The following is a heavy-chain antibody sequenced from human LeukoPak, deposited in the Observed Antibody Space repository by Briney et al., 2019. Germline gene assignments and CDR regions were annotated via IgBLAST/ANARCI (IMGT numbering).Heavy chain of an antibody. CDR2: ISSNGGST. J-gene: IGHJ4*02. CDR1: GFTFSSYA. V-gene: IGHV3-64*05. Sequence: PGGSLRLSCSASGFTFSSYAMYWVRQAPGKGLEYVSGISSNGGSTYYADSVKGRFTISRDNSKNTLYIQMSSLRAEDTAVYYCVKITSSSGGDYWGQGTLVTVSS. D-gene: IGHD6-19*01. CDR3: VKITSSSGGDY.